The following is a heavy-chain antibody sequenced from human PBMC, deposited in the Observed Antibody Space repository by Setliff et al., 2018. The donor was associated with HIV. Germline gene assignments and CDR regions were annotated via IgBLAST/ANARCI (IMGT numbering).Heavy chain of an antibody. CDR2: ISYDGSNK. Sequence: PGGSLRLSCAASGFTFSSYAMHWVRQAPGKGLEWVAVISYDGSNKYYADSVKGRFTISRDNSKNTLYLQMNSLRAEDTAVYYCARSVIGYYYGMDVWGQGTLVTVS. CDR3: ARSVIGYYYGMDV. V-gene: IGHV3-30*01. J-gene: IGHJ6*02. D-gene: IGHD3-10*01. CDR1: GFTFSSYA.